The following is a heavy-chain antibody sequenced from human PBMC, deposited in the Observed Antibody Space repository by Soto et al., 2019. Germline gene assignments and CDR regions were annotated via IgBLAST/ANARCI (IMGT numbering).Heavy chain of an antibody. CDR3: ARGETFDP. CDR2: MNCDSGNT. V-gene: IGHV1-8*01. J-gene: IGHJ5*02. Sequence: QVQLVQSGAEVKKPGASVKVSCKASGYTFTSYDINWVRQATGQGLEWMGWMNCDSGNTGFAPNFQGRVSMTRDSSSNTAYMELSSLRSDDMAIYYCARGETFDPWGQGTLVTVSS. CDR1: GYTFTSYD.